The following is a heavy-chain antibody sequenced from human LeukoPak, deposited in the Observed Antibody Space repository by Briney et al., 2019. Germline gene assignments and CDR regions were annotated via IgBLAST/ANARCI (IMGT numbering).Heavy chain of an antibody. Sequence: ASVKVSCKVSGYTLTELSMHWVRQAPGKGLEWMGGFDPEDGETIYAQKFQGRVTMTEDTSTDTAYMELSSLRSEDTAVYYCATGMSKHDAFDIWGQGTMVTVSS. CDR3: ATGMSKHDAFDI. V-gene: IGHV1-24*01. CDR1: GYTLTELS. CDR2: FDPEDGET. J-gene: IGHJ3*02.